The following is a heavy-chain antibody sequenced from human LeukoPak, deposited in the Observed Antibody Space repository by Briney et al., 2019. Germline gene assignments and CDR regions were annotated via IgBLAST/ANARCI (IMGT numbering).Heavy chain of an antibody. CDR3: ARDLGIVGATTSCRD. Sequence: GGSLRLSCAASGFIFSSYSMNWVRQAPGEGLEWVSYISSSSSTIYYADSVKGRFTISRDNAKNSLYLQMNSLRAEDTAVYYCARDLGIVGATTSCRDWGQGTLVTVSS. J-gene: IGHJ4*02. V-gene: IGHV3-48*01. CDR2: ISSSSSTI. CDR1: GFIFSSYS. D-gene: IGHD1-26*01.